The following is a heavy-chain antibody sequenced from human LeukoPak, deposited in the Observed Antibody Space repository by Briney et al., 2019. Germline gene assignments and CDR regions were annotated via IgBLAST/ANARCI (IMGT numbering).Heavy chain of an antibody. CDR2: ISSSSSYI. CDR3: ARGIAVAGYYYYMDV. J-gene: IGHJ6*03. Sequence: PGGSLRLSCAASGFTFSSYSMNWVRQAPGKGLEWVSSISSSSSYIYYADSVKGRFTISRDNAENSLYLQMNSLRAEDTAVYYCARGIAVAGYYYYMDVWGKGTTVTVSS. CDR1: GFTFSSYS. V-gene: IGHV3-21*01. D-gene: IGHD6-19*01.